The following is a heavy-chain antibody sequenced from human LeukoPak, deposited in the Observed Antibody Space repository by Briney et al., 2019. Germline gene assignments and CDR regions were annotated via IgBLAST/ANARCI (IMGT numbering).Heavy chain of an antibody. Sequence: SETLSLTCAVYGGSFSGYYWRWIRQPPGKGLEWIGEINHSGSTNYNPSLKSRVTISVDTSKNQFSLKLSSVTAADTAVYYCARGFEGTSYSNWFDPWGQGTLVTVSS. CDR2: INHSGST. CDR1: GGSFSGYY. D-gene: IGHD2-2*01. CDR3: ARGFEGTSYSNWFDP. J-gene: IGHJ5*02. V-gene: IGHV4-34*01.